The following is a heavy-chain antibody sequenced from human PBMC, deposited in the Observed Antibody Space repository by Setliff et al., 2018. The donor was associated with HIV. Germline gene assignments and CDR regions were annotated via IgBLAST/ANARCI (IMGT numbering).Heavy chain of an antibody. CDR2: IYTSGST. V-gene: IGHV4-61*09. D-gene: IGHD3-22*01. Sequence: SETLSLTCTVSGGSISSGSYYWSWIRQPAGKGLEWIGHIYTSGSTNYNPSLKSRVTISVDTSKNQFSLKLSSVTAADTAVYYCASDAYYYDSSGPNLSDYWGQGTLVTVSS. CDR3: ASDAYYYDSSGPNLSDY. J-gene: IGHJ4*02. CDR1: GGSISSGSYY.